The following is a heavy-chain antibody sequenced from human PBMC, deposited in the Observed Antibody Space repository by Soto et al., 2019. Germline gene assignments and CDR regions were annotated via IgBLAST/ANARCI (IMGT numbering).Heavy chain of an antibody. CDR1: GFTFSSYG. J-gene: IGHJ6*02. V-gene: IGHV3-30*18. CDR2: ISYDGSNK. CDR3: AKDNPGYYYYYGMDV. Sequence: QVQLVESGGGVVQPGRSLRLSCAASGFTFSSYGMHWVRQAPGKGLEWVAVISYDGSNKYYADSVKGRFTISRDNSKNTLYLQMNSLRAEDTAVYYCAKDNPGYYYYYGMDVWGQGTTVTVSS.